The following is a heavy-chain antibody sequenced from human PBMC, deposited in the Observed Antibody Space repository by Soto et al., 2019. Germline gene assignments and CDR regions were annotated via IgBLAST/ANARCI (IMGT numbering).Heavy chain of an antibody. CDR3: ARLASLLQPIDF. CDR1: GYSFTNYW. V-gene: IGHV5-51*01. D-gene: IGHD4-4*01. J-gene: IGHJ4*02. Sequence: GESLKISCKGSGYSFTNYWIGWVRQMPGKGLEWMGIIYPGDSDTRYSPSFEGQVTISTDRSIATAYLQWHNLEASDTGIYFCARLASLLQPIDFWGPGTPVTVSS. CDR2: IYPGDSDT.